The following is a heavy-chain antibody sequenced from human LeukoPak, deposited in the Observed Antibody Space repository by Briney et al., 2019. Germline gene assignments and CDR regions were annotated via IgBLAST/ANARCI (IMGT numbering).Heavy chain of an antibody. CDR2: ISSSSSYI. CDR3: ARDGEYSYGYGFDY. CDR1: GFTFSSYS. Sequence: PGGSLRLSCAASGFTFSSYSMNWVRQAPGKGLEWVSSISSSSSYIYYADSVKGRFTISRDDSKNTVSLQMNSLGAEDTAVYYCARDGEYSYGYGFDYWGQGTLVTVSS. D-gene: IGHD5-18*01. J-gene: IGHJ4*02. V-gene: IGHV3-21*01.